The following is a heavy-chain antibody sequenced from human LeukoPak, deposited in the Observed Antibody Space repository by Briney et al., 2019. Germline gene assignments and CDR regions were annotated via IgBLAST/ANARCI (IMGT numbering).Heavy chain of an antibody. J-gene: IGHJ5*02. D-gene: IGHD4-17*01. CDR1: GGSISSSSNY. V-gene: IGHV4-39*01. Sequence: PSETLSLTCTVSGGSISSSSNYWGWIRQPPRKGLEWIGNIYYSGSTYYNPSLKSRVTISVGTSKTQFSLKLRSVTAADTAVYYCARREVDDYGDWFDPWGQGSLVTVSS. CDR3: ARREVDDYGDWFDP. CDR2: IYYSGST.